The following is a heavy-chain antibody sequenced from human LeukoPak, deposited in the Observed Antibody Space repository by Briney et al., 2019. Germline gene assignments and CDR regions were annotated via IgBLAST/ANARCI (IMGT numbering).Heavy chain of an antibody. CDR3: ARTSIKIVVLGATKVDFDY. V-gene: IGHV1-18*01. CDR1: GYTFTSHA. Sequence: ASVKVSCKASGYTFTSHAISWVRQAPGQGLEWIGWISPYSGNTNYAQNFQDRVTMTTDTSTNTAYMELRSLRSDDTAVYYCARTSIKIVVLGATKVDFDYWGQGALVTVSS. CDR2: ISPYSGNT. D-gene: IGHD2-15*01. J-gene: IGHJ4*02.